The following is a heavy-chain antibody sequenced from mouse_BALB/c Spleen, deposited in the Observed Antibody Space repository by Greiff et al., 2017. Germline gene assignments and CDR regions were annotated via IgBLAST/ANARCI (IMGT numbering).Heavy chain of an antibody. V-gene: IGHV5-6-3*01. Sequence: EVMLVESGGGLVQPGGSLKLSCAASGFTFSSYGMSWVRQTPDKRLELVATINSNGGSTYYPDSVKGRFTISRDNAKNTLYLQMSSLKSEDTAMYYCATEYDKGTYWGQGTLVTVSA. D-gene: IGHD2-4*01. CDR1: GFTFSSYG. CDR3: ATEYDKGTY. J-gene: IGHJ3*01. CDR2: INSNGGST.